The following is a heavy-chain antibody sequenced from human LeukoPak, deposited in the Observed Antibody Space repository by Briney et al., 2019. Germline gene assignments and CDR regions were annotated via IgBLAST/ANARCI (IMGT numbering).Heavy chain of an antibody. CDR3: ASLWFGELPFDY. Sequence: GGSLRLSCAASGFTFSTYAMSWVRQAPRRGLEWVSSVIDSGGATYYADSVKGRFTISRHNSKNTLYLQMNSLRAEDTAVYYCASLWFGELPFDYWGQGTLVTVSS. CDR1: GFTFSTYA. V-gene: IGHV3-23*01. J-gene: IGHJ4*02. D-gene: IGHD3-10*01. CDR2: VIDSGGAT.